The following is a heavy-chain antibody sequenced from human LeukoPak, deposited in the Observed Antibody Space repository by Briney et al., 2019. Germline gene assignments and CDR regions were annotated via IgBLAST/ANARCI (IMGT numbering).Heavy chain of an antibody. J-gene: IGHJ4*02. Sequence: GGSPRLSCPASGFTVSSDYMSWVRQAPGKGLEWVSVVYSGGNTYYAASVKGRFTISRDNSKNTLCLQMNSLRAEDTAVYYCAREPPGGGFDYWGQGTLVTVSS. V-gene: IGHV3-66*01. CDR1: GFTVSSDY. CDR2: VYSGGNT. CDR3: AREPPGGGFDY. D-gene: IGHD3-16*01.